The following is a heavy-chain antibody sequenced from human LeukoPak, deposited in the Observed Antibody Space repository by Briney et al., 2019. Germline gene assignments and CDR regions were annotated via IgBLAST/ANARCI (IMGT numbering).Heavy chain of an antibody. CDR2: LYPSGSS. J-gene: IGHJ4*02. D-gene: IGHD3-10*01. CDR3: ARDLSGSLYFDY. V-gene: IGHV4-4*07. CDR1: GASISPYY. Sequence: SETLSLTCTVSGASISPYYWTWIRQPAGKGLEWIGRLYPSGSSDYNPSLKSRVSISVGTSNNQFSLRVTSVTAADTAIYYCARDLSGSLYFDYWGQGILVTVSA.